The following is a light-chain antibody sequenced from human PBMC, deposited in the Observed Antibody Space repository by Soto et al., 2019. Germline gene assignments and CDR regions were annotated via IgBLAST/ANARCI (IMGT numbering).Light chain of an antibody. CDR3: QQTYITPYT. CDR2: AAS. Sequence: DIQMTQSPSSLSASVGDRVTITCRASQSISNYLNWYQQNPGKAPKLLIYAASSLQSGVPSRFSGSGAGTDFTLTIDSLQPDDLASYHCQQTYITPYTFGPGTKVDIK. J-gene: IGKJ3*01. V-gene: IGKV1-39*01. CDR1: QSISNY.